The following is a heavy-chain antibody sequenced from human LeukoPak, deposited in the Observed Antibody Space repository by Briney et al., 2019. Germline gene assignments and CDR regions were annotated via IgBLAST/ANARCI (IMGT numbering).Heavy chain of an antibody. Sequence: PGGSLRLSCAASGFTFSSYAMSWVRQAPGKGLEWVSYISSSGSTIYYADSVKGRFTISRDNAKNSLYLQMNSLRAEDTAVYYCARVDYDFWSGYYTGYYYGMDVWGQGTTVTVSS. CDR1: GFTFSSYA. D-gene: IGHD3-3*01. V-gene: IGHV3-48*04. CDR3: ARVDYDFWSGYYTGYYYGMDV. J-gene: IGHJ6*02. CDR2: ISSSGSTI.